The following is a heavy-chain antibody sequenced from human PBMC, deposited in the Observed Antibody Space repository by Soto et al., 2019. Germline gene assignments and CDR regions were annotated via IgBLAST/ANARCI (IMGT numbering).Heavy chain of an antibody. CDR1: GGSISSGGYS. CDR2: ISHSGST. J-gene: IGHJ4*02. Sequence: SETLSLTCAVSGGSISSGGYSWSLIRQTPGKGLEWIGYISHSGSTYFNPSLKSRVTISVDRSKNQFSLKLSSVTAADTAVYYCARGGLLPDYWGQGTLVTVSS. V-gene: IGHV4-30-2*01. CDR3: ARGGLLPDY. D-gene: IGHD6-19*01.